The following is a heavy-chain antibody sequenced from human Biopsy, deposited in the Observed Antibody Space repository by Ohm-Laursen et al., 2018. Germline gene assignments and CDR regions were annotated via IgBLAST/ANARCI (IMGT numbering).Heavy chain of an antibody. Sequence: ASVKVSCKASGDAFLGYYLHWVRQAPGHGLEWMGSIYPNSGDTDFAQKFQGRVSMTRDTSVSTAYLEMSSLRSDDTAIYYCARDLLEWSLPSWGQGTLVIVSS. D-gene: IGHD3-3*01. CDR1: GDAFLGYY. J-gene: IGHJ4*02. CDR2: IYPNSGDT. CDR3: ARDLLEWSLPS. V-gene: IGHV1-2*02.